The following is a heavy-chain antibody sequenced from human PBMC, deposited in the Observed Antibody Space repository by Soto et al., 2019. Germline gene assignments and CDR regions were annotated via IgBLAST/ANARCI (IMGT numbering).Heavy chain of an antibody. CDR2: MNPNSGNT. CDR1: GYTFTSYD. J-gene: IGHJ4*02. V-gene: IGHV1-8*01. D-gene: IGHD3-3*01. CDR3: ARAQITIFGVVKDY. Sequence: QVQLVQSGAEVKKPGASVKVSCKASGYTFTSYDINWVRQATGQGLEWMGWMNPNSGNTGYAQKLQGRVTMTRNTSISTAYMELSSLRSEDTAVYYCARAQITIFGVVKDYWGQGTLVTVSS.